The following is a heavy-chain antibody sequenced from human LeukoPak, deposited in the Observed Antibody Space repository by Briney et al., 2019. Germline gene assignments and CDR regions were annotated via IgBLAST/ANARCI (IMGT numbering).Heavy chain of an antibody. CDR1: GGTFSSYA. Sequence: ASVNVSCKACGGTFSSYAISWVRQPPGQGLEWMGSIIPIFGIANYAQKFQGRVTITADKSTSTAYMELSSLRSEDTAVYYCARDLLDTAMVTDYFDYWGQGTLVTVSS. J-gene: IGHJ4*02. V-gene: IGHV1-69*04. CDR3: ARDLLDTAMVTDYFDY. CDR2: IIPIFGIA. D-gene: IGHD5-18*01.